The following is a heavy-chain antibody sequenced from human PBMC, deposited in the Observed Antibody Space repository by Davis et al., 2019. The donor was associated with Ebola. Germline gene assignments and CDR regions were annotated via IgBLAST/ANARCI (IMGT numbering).Heavy chain of an antibody. CDR2: ISSRSYYI. J-gene: IGHJ1*01. CDR1: GFIFSSYV. D-gene: IGHD3-22*01. V-gene: IGHV3-21*04. Sequence: GGSLRLSCAASGFIFSSYVMSWVRQAPGKGLEWVSSISSRSYYIYYSDSLKGRFTISRDNARNSVYLQMNSLRAEDTAVYYCAKGPLYYDTHWGQGTLVTVSS. CDR3: AKGPLYYDTH.